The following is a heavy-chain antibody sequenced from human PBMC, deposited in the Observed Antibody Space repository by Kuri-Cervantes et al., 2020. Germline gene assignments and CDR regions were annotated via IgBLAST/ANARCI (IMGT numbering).Heavy chain of an antibody. J-gene: IGHJ4*02. V-gene: IGHV3-33*01. Sequence: GGSLRLSCAASGFTFSSYGMHWVRQAPGKGLEWVAVIWYDGSKKYYADSVKGRFTISRDNPKNTLYLQMNSLRVEDTAMYYCARPGVAGFNDYWGQGTLVTVSS. CDR1: GFTFSSYG. D-gene: IGHD6-19*01. CDR3: ARPGVAGFNDY. CDR2: IWYDGSKK.